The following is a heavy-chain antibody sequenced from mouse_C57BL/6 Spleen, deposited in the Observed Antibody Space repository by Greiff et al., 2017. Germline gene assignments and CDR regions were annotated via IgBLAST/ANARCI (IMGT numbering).Heavy chain of an antibody. J-gene: IGHJ1*03. CDR1: GFTFSDYG. CDR3: AKNWDVGYFDV. Sequence: EVQLQESGGGLVKPGGSLKLSCAASGFTFSDYGMHWVRQAPEKGLEWVAYISSGSSTIYYADTVKGRFTISRDNAKNTLFLQMTSLRSEDTAMYYCAKNWDVGYFDVWGTGTTVTVSS. D-gene: IGHD4-1*01. CDR2: ISSGSSTI. V-gene: IGHV5-17*01.